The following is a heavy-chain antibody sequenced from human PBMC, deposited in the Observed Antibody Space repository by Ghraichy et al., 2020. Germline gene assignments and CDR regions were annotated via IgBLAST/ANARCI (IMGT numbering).Heavy chain of an antibody. V-gene: IGHV3-64*02. J-gene: IGHJ4*02. CDR1: GFTFSSYA. CDR2: ISSNGGST. D-gene: IGHD6-19*01. Sequence: GGSLRLSCAASGFTFSSYAMHWVRQAPGKGLEYVSAISSNGGSTYYADSVKGRFTISRDNSKNTLYLQMGSLRAEDMAVYYCARGGQWLVPYYFDYWGQGTLVTVSS. CDR3: ARGGQWLVPYYFDY.